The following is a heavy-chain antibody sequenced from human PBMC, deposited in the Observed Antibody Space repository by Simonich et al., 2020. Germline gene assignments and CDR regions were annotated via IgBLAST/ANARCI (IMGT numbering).Heavy chain of an antibody. V-gene: IGHV1-2*02. CDR2: INPNSGGT. CDR1: GYTFTGYY. D-gene: IGHD2-21*01. Sequence: QVQLLQSGAEVKKPGASVKVSCKASGYTFTGYYMHWVRQAPGQGLEGEGWINPNSGGTNDAQKLQGRGTRTKDTSNSTAYMELSRRRSDDTAVYYCARNGLVGILKAFDIWGQGTMVTVSS. CDR3: ARNGLVGILKAFDI. J-gene: IGHJ3*02.